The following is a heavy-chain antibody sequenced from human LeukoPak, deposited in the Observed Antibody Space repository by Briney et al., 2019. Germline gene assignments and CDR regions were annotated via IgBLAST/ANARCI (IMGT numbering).Heavy chain of an antibody. CDR2: IYYSGST. D-gene: IGHD1-1*01. CDR1: GGSISSYY. Sequence: SETLSLTCTVSGGSISSYYWSWIRQPPGKGLEWIGYIYYSGSTNYNPSLKSRVTISVDKSKNQFSLKLSSVTAADTAVYYCARDQGYNWNEDDAFDIWGQGTMVTVSS. CDR3: ARDQGYNWNEDDAFDI. J-gene: IGHJ3*02. V-gene: IGHV4-59*12.